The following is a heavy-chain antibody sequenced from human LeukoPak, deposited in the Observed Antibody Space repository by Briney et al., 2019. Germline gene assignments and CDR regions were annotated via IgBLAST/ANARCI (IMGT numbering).Heavy chain of an antibody. J-gene: IGHJ6*03. CDR3: ARDRFDDRSGYYYHYQYYMDV. V-gene: IGHV4-38-2*02. Sequence: SETLSLTCTVSGYSIRTDYYWGWIRQPPGKGPEWIGTIYKSGNTYYNPSLRSRVTISVDTSKNQFSLKVRYMTAADTAVYYCARDRFDDRSGYYYHYQYYMDVWGKGTTVTVSS. D-gene: IGHD3-22*01. CDR2: IYKSGNT. CDR1: GYSIRTDYY.